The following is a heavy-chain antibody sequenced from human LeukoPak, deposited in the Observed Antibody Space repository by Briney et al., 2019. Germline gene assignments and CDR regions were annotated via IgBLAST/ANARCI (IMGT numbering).Heavy chain of an antibody. CDR1: GFTFSSYS. J-gene: IGHJ6*03. V-gene: IGHV4-39*07. CDR2: IYYSGST. Sequence: GSLRLSCAASGFTFSSYSMNWVRQPPGKGLEWIGSIYYSGSTYYNPSLKSRVTISVDTSKNQFSLKLSSVTAADTAVYYCASGAGSSLSDNYYYYYYMDVWGKGTTVTVSS. D-gene: IGHD3-10*01. CDR3: ASGAGSSLSDNYYYYYYMDV.